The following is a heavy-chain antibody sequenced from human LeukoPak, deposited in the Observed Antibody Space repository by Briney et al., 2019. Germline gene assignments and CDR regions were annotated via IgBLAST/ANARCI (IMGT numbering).Heavy chain of an antibody. D-gene: IGHD3-22*01. V-gene: IGHV3-49*04. J-gene: IGHJ5*02. CDR3: TRDPYYYDSSGHEWFDP. CDR1: GFSFGDYA. Sequence: LLGGSRRLSCTSSGFSFGDYAMSWVRQAPGKGLEWVGFIRSKAYGATTEYAASVKGKFSISRDDSKSIAYLQMNSLKTEDTAVYYCTRDPYYYDSSGHEWFDPWGQGTLVTVSS. CDR2: IRSKAYGATT.